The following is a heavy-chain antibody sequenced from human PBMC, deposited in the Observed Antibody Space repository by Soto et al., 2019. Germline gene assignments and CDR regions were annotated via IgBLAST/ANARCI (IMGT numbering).Heavy chain of an antibody. J-gene: IGHJ6*02. CDR1: GFSLSTSGVG. Sequence: SGPTLVNPTQTLTLTCTFSGFSLSTSGVGVGWIRQPPGKALEWLALIYWDDDKRYSPSLESRLTITRDTSKNQVVLTMTNMDPADTATYYCARIEGTLVRGLLRGRGGVDVWGQGTTVTVSS. D-gene: IGHD3-10*01. V-gene: IGHV2-5*02. CDR3: ARIEGTLVRGLLRGRGGVDV. CDR2: IYWDDDK.